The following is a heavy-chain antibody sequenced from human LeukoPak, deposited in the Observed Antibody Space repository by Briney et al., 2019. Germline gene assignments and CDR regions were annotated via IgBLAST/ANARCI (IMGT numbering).Heavy chain of an antibody. CDR3: ARDLFSSDILTGYTLGWFDP. Sequence: SVKVSCKASGGTFSSYAISWVRQAPGQGLEWMGGIIPIFGTANYAQKFQGRVTITADESTSTAYMELSSLRSEDTAVYYCARDLFSSDILTGYTLGWFDPWGQGTLVTVSS. CDR1: GGTFSSYA. D-gene: IGHD3-9*01. V-gene: IGHV1-69*13. CDR2: IIPIFGTA. J-gene: IGHJ5*02.